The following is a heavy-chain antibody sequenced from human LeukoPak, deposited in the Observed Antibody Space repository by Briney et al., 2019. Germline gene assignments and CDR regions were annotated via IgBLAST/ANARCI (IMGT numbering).Heavy chain of an antibody. V-gene: IGHV3-53*04. D-gene: IGHD1-26*01. CDR1: GFTVSSIY. Sequence: GGSLTLSCAASGFTVSSIYMSWVREAPGKGLEWVSVIYSGGSTYYADSVKGRFTISRHNSKNTLYLQMNSLRAEDTAVYYCAREASGSYYYYGMDVWGQGTTVTVSS. J-gene: IGHJ6*02. CDR3: AREASGSYYYYGMDV. CDR2: IYSGGST.